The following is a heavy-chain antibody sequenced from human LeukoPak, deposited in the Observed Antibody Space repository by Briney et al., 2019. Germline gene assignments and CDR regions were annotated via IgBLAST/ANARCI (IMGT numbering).Heavy chain of an antibody. CDR3: ARDDYSAFDY. Sequence: GASVKVSCKASGGTFSSYAISWARQAPGQGLEWMGRINPNSGGTNYAQKFQGRVTMTRDTSISTAYMELSRLRSDDTAVYYCARDDYSAFDYWGQGTLVTVSS. CDR1: GGTFSSYA. D-gene: IGHD4-11*01. CDR2: INPNSGGT. V-gene: IGHV1-2*06. J-gene: IGHJ4*02.